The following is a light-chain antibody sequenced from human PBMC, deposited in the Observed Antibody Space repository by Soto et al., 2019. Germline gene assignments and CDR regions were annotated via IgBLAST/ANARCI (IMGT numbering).Light chain of an antibody. CDR3: QQRSNWPLIT. Sequence: DNVLTQSPDSLSLSPGERATLSCRASQSISSSYLAWYQHKPGQAPRLLIYGTSSRATDIPDRFSGSGSGTDFTLIISSLEPEDFAVYYCQQRSNWPLITFGQGTRLEIK. CDR2: GTS. CDR1: QSISSSY. J-gene: IGKJ5*01. V-gene: IGKV3D-20*02.